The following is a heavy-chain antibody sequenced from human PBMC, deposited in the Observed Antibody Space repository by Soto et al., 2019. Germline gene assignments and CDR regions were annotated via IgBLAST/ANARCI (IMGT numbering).Heavy chain of an antibody. CDR2: IYPGDSDT. CDR3: ARGYCSSTSCYRIRFDP. V-gene: IGHV5-51*01. Sequence: PGESLKISCKGSGYSFTSYWIGWVRQMPGKGLEWMGIIYPGDSDTRYSPSFQGQVTISADKSISTAYLQWSSLKASDTAMYYCARGYCSSTSCYRIRFDPWGQETLVTVSS. D-gene: IGHD2-2*02. J-gene: IGHJ5*02. CDR1: GYSFTSYW.